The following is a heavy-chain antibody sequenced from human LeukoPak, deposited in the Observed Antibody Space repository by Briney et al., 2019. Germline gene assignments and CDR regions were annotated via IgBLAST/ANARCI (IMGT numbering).Heavy chain of an antibody. CDR3: AKKGFFDC. V-gene: IGHV1-2*02. J-gene: IGHJ4*02. Sequence: GASVEVSCKASGYTFTNYFIHWVRQAPGQGLEWMAWINPISGGTNYARTFQDRVTVTRDTSIGTAYMELSRLRSDDTAVYYCAKKGFFDCWGQGTLVTVSS. CDR1: GYTFTNYF. CDR2: INPISGGT.